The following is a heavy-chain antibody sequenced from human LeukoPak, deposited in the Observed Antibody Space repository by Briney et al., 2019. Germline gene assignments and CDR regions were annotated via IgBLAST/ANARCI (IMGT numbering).Heavy chain of an antibody. J-gene: IGHJ4*02. CDR1: GFTFSNHA. CDR2: IGGSGSNT. V-gene: IGHV3-23*01. Sequence: PRGSRRLSCAASGFTFSNHAMSWVRQAPGKGLEWVSTIGGSGSNTFYADSVKGRFTISRDNSKNTLYLQMNSLRAEDSAVYYCAKGGRFSSGWAYDYWGQGMLVTVSS. CDR3: AKGGRFSSGWAYDY. D-gene: IGHD6-19*01.